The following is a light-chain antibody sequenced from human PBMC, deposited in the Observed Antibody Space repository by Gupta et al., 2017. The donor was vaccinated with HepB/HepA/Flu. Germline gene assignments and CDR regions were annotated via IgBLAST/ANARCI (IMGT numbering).Light chain of an antibody. CDR3: CSYAGSYTFERL. CDR1: SSDVGAYNY. CDR2: DVS. Sequence: ISCTGTSSDVGAYNYVSWYQQHPGKAPKLMIYDVSKRPSGVPDRFSGSKSGNTASLTISGLHAEEEADYYCCSYAGSYTFERLFGGGTKLTVL. J-gene: IGLJ2*01. V-gene: IGLV2-11*01.